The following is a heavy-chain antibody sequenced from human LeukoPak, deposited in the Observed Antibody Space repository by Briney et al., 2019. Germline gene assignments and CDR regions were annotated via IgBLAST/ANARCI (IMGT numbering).Heavy chain of an antibody. Sequence: GGSLRLSCAASGFTFSSYAMHWVRQARAKGLEGVAVISDDGSNKYYADSVKGRFTISRDNSENTLYLQMNSLRAEDTAVYYCARARIATAGWFDPWGQGTLVTVSS. D-gene: IGHD6-13*01. CDR2: ISDDGSNK. V-gene: IGHV3-30*04. CDR3: ARARIATAGWFDP. J-gene: IGHJ5*02. CDR1: GFTFSSYA.